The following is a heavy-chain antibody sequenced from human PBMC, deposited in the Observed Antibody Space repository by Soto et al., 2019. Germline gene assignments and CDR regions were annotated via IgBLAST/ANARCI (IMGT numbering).Heavy chain of an antibody. CDR1: GFNFRSYA. D-gene: IGHD3-22*01. Sequence: QVQLVESGGGVVQPGRSLRLSCAASGFNFRSYAMHWVRQAPGNGLECVAVISYDGSNKYYADSVKGRFTISRDNSKNTLYLQMNSLRTEDTAVYYCARELHEYYYDDYYGMDVWGQGTTVTVSS. J-gene: IGHJ6*02. CDR2: ISYDGSNK. CDR3: ARELHEYYYDDYYGMDV. V-gene: IGHV3-30-3*01.